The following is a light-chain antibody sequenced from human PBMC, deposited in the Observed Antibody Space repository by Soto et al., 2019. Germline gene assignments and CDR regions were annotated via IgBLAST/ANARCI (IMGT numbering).Light chain of an antibody. V-gene: IGKV1-16*01. CDR3: QQYNAYPLT. J-gene: IGKJ4*01. CDR2: AAS. Sequence: DIQVTQSPSSLSASVGDRVTITCQTSQGIRHQLAWFQLKPGKAPKCLIYAASSLQSGVPSRFSGSGSERDFTLTISSLQPEDFATYYCQQYNAYPLTFGGGTKVEI. CDR1: QGIRHQ.